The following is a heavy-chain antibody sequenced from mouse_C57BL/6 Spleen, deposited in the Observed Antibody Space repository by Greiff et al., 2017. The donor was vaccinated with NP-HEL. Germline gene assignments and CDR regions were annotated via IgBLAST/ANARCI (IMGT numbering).Heavy chain of an antibody. Sequence: VQLQQSGAELVRPGASVKLSCKASGYTFTSYGISWVKQRPGQGLEWIGEIYPRSGNTYYNEKFKGKATLTADKSSSTAYMELRSLTSAADAVYVCARATTVVATDFDYWGQGTTLTVSA. CDR3: ARATTVVATDFDY. D-gene: IGHD1-1*01. J-gene: IGHJ2*01. V-gene: IGHV1-81*01. CDR2: IYPRSGNT. CDR1: GYTFTSYG.